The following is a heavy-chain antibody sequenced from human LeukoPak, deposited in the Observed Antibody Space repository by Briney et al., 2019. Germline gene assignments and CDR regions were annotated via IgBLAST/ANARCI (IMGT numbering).Heavy chain of an antibody. CDR2: ISYDGSNK. CDR1: GFTFSSYA. CDR3: AKEDEVVPAAIGN. J-gene: IGHJ4*02. D-gene: IGHD2-2*01. V-gene: IGHV3-30-3*01. Sequence: GGSLRLSCAASGFTFSSYAMHWVRQAPGKGLEWVAVISYDGSNKYYADSVKGRFTISRDNSKNTLYLQMNSLRAEDTAVYYCAKEDEVVPAAIGNWGQGTLVTVSS.